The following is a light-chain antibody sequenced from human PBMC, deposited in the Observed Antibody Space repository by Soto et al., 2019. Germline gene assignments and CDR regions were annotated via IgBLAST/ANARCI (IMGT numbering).Light chain of an antibody. CDR2: DVS. V-gene: IGLV2-14*01. CDR1: SSDVGGYNY. Sequence: QSVLTQPASVSGSPGQSITISCTGTSSDVGGYNYVSWYQQHPGKAPKLMIYDVSNRPSGVSNRFSGSKFGNTASLTISGLQAEDEADYYCSSYTSSITLCVFGTGTKVTVL. CDR3: SSYTSSITLCV. J-gene: IGLJ1*01.